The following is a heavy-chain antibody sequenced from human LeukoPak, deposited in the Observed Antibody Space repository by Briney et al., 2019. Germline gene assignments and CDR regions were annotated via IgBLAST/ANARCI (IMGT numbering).Heavy chain of an antibody. V-gene: IGHV1-18*04. CDR1: GYTFTSYG. CDR3: ARLPLYYDILTGYYTYYYYYGMDV. CDR2: ISAYNGNT. J-gene: IGHJ6*04. D-gene: IGHD3-9*01. Sequence: ASVKVSCKASGYTFTSYGISWVRQAPGQGLEWVGWISAYNGNTNYAQKLQGRVTMTTDTSTSTAYMELRSLRSDDTAVYYCARLPLYYDILTGYYTYYYYYGMDVWGKGTTVTVSS.